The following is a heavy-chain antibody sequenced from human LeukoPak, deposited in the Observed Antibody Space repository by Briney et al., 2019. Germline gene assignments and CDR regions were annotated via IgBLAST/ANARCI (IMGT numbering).Heavy chain of an antibody. CDR3: ARDRGLRATAGTRIDF. CDR1: GYTFNSYA. J-gene: IGHJ4*02. Sequence: ASVKVSCKASGYTFNSYAITWVRQAPGQGLEWMGWVSTYNGITSYAQKLQGRVTMTTDTSSTTAYMELRSLRSDDTALYYCARDRGLRATAGTRIDFWGQGTLVTVSS. CDR2: VSTYNGIT. D-gene: IGHD6-13*01. V-gene: IGHV1-18*01.